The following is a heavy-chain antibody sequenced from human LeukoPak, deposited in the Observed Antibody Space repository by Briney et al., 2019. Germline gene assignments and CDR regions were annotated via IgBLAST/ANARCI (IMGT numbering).Heavy chain of an antibody. Sequence: PGGSLRLSCAASGFALSSYSMNWVRQAPGKGLEWVSYISSSSNTIDYADSVRGRFTISRDNAKNSLYLQMNSLRVEDTAVYYCARGSLRFCSSSSCDPFDSWGQGTLVTVSS. CDR2: ISSSSNTI. J-gene: IGHJ4*02. D-gene: IGHD2-2*01. V-gene: IGHV3-48*01. CDR1: GFALSSYS. CDR3: ARGSLRFCSSSSCDPFDS.